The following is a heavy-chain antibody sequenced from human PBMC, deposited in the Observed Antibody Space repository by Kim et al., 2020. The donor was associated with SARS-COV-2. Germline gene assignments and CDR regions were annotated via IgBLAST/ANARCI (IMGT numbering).Heavy chain of an antibody. D-gene: IGHD5-12*01. CDR1: GYSISSGYY. Sequence: SETLSLICTVSGYSISSGYYWGWIRQPPGKGLEWIGSIHQRGSKYCNPSLKSRVTISVDTSKDQFSLRLNSVTAADTAVYYCARVIVATAGGMDVWGQGITVTVSS. V-gene: IGHV4-38-2*02. J-gene: IGHJ6*02. CDR3: ARVIVATAGGMDV. CDR2: IHQRGSK.